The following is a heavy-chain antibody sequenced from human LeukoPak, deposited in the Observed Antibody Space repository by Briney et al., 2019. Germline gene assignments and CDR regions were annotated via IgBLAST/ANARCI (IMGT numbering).Heavy chain of an antibody. J-gene: IGHJ5*02. Sequence: GGSLRLSCAASGFTFSNYWMIWVRQAPGKGLEWVASIKQDGSGQNYVDSMEGRFIISRDNAKNSLYLEMNSLRTEDTALYYCARAFTANWYNWFDPWGRGTPVTVSS. CDR1: GFTFSNYW. CDR2: IKQDGSGQ. D-gene: IGHD1-1*01. V-gene: IGHV3-7*01. CDR3: ARAFTANWYNWFDP.